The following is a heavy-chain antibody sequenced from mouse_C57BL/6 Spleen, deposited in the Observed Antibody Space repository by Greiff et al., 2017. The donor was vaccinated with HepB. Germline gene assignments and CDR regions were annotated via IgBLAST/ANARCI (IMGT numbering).Heavy chain of an antibody. CDR1: GYTFTEYT. CDR2: FYPGSGSI. V-gene: IGHV1-62-2*01. J-gene: IGHJ1*03. Sequence: VQLQQSGAELVKPGASVKLSCKASGYTFTEYTIHWVKQRSGQGLEWIGWFYPGSGSIKYNEKFKDKATLTADKSSSTVYMELSRLTSEDAAVYFCARHEEEYDYDGNWYFEVWGTGTTVTVSS. D-gene: IGHD2-4*01. CDR3: ARHEEEYDYDGNWYFEV.